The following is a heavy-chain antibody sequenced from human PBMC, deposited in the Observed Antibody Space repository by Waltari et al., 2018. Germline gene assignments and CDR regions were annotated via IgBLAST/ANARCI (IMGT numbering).Heavy chain of an antibody. CDR1: GGSFSGYY. CDR2: INHSGST. D-gene: IGHD6-13*01. CDR3: ARRKLARYFDY. J-gene: IGHJ4*02. Sequence: QVQLQQWGAGLLKPSETLSLPCAVYGGSFSGYYCSWIRQPPGKGLEWIGEINHSGSTNYNPSLKSRVTISVDTSKNQFSLKLSSVTAADTAVYYCARRKLARYFDYWGQGTLVTVSS. V-gene: IGHV4-34*01.